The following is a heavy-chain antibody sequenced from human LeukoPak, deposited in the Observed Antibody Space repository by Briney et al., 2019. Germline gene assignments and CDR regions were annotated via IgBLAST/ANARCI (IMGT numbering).Heavy chain of an antibody. CDR1: GFTFTSYA. CDR3: ARDGGDTAMAALDY. J-gene: IGHJ4*02. CDR2: ISYDGSNK. D-gene: IGHD5-18*01. Sequence: GGSLRLSCAASGFTFTSYAMSWVRQAPGKGLEWVAVISYDGSNKYYADSVKGRFTISRDNSKNTLYLQMNSLRAEDTAVYYCARDGGDTAMAALDYWGQGTLVTVSS. V-gene: IGHV3-30-3*01.